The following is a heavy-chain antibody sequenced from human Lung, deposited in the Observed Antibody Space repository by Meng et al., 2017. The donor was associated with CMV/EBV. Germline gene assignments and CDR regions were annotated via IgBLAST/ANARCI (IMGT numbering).Heavy chain of an antibody. J-gene: IGHJ5*01. CDR3: AKERRGSSNWFDS. Sequence: GGSLRLSCAASGCMFSSYWMSWVRQAPGKGLEWVANIKEDGNEKYYVDSVKGRCTIARDNAKNSLFLQMNILTAEDTAVYYCAKERRGSSNWFDSWGQGTXVTVAS. D-gene: IGHD3-10*01. CDR2: IKEDGNEK. CDR1: GCMFSSYW. V-gene: IGHV3-7*04.